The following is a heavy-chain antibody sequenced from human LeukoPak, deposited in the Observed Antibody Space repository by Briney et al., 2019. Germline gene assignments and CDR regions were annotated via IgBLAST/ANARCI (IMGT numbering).Heavy chain of an antibody. Sequence: ASVKVSCKASGYTFTSYGISWVRQAPGQGLDWMGWISGYNGNTNYAQKLQGRVTMTTDTSTSTAYMDLRSLRSEDTAVYYCARVNDDYVWGSYRYTDYWGQGTLVTVSS. CDR3: ARVNDDYVWGSYRYTDY. J-gene: IGHJ4*02. V-gene: IGHV1-18*01. D-gene: IGHD3-16*02. CDR1: GYTFTSYG. CDR2: ISGYNGNT.